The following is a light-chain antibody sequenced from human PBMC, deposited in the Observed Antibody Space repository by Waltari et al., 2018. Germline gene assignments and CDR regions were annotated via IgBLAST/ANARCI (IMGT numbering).Light chain of an antibody. CDR2: DAS. CDR1: PSVSSY. J-gene: IGKJ4*01. V-gene: IGKV3-11*01. CDR3: QQGSNWPLT. Sequence: EIVLTQSPATLSLSPGERATLSCRASPSVSSYLAWYQQKPGQAPRLLIYDASSKATGIPARFSGSGSGTDFTLTISSLEPEDFAVYYCQQGSNWPLTFGGGTKVEIK.